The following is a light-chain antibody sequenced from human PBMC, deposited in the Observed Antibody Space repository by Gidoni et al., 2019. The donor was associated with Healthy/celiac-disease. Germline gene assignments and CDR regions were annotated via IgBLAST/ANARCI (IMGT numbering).Light chain of an antibody. V-gene: IGLV2-8*01. CDR3: SSYADSNNPYVV. J-gene: IGLJ2*01. CDR1: SSDVGGYNY. Sequence: SALPQPPSASGSPGQSVTISCTGTSSDVGGYNYVSWYQQHPGKAPKLMIYEVSKRPSGVPDRFSGSKSGNTASLTVSGLQAEDEADYYCSSYADSNNPYVVFGGGTKLTVL. CDR2: EVS.